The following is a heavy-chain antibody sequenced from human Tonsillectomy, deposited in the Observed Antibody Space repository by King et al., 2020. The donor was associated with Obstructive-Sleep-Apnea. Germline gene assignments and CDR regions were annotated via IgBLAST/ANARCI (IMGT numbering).Heavy chain of an antibody. D-gene: IGHD3-10*01. V-gene: IGHV3-11*01. CDR1: GFTFSDYY. CDR2: ISTSSSTI. Sequence: VQLVESGGGLVKPGGSLRLSCAASGFTFSDYYMTWIRQAPGKGLECISYISTSSSTIYYADSVKGRFTTTRDDAKNSLFLQMNNLRVEDTAVYYCTKGSGSLLYYYYGMDVWGQGTTVTVSS. CDR3: TKGSGSLLYYYYGMDV. J-gene: IGHJ6*02.